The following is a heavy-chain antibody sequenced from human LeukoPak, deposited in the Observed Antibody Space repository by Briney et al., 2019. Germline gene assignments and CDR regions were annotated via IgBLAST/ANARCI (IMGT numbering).Heavy chain of an antibody. V-gene: IGHV4-34*01. D-gene: IGHD2-2*01. J-gene: IGHJ4*02. CDR3: ARDGRQVVPAASTVDY. CDR1: GGSISSYY. Sequence: SETLSLTCTVSGGSISSYYWSWIRQPPGKGLEWIGEINHSGSTNYNPSLKSRVTISVDTSKNQFSLKLSSVTAADTAVYYCARDGRQVVPAASTVDYWGQGTLVTVSS. CDR2: INHSGST.